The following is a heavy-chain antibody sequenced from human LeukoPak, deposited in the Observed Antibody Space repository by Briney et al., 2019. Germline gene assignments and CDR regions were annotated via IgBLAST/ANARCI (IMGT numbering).Heavy chain of an antibody. J-gene: IGHJ5*02. Sequence: SETLSLTCAVYGGSFSGYYWSWIRQPPGKGLEWIGEINHSGSTNYNPSLKSRVTISVDTSKNQFSLKLSSVTAADTAVYYCAAVPAAMGWWFDPWGQGTLVTVSS. D-gene: IGHD2-2*01. V-gene: IGHV4-34*01. CDR3: AAVPAAMGWWFDP. CDR1: GGSFSGYY. CDR2: INHSGST.